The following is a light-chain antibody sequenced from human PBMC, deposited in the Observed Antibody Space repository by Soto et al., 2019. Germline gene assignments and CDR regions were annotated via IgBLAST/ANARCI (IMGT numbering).Light chain of an antibody. CDR2: DAS. CDR3: QHYNSYWT. J-gene: IGKJ1*01. CDR1: QSISSW. V-gene: IGKV1-5*01. Sequence: DIQMTQSPSTLSASVGDRVTITCRASQSISSWLAWYQQKPGKAPKLLIYDASSLESGVPSRFSGSGSGTEFTLTSSRLQPDDFAIYYCQHYNSYWTFGQGTKVEIK.